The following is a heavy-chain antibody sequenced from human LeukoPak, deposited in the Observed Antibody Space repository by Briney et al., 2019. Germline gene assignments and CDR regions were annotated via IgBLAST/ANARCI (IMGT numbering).Heavy chain of an antibody. Sequence: GGSLRLSCVASGFYFSAYLMSWVRQAPGEGLEWVANIKQDGSQEFYLDSVKGRFTISRDNGNNSLYLHMSRLRIEDTAVYYCATDLKGFNLWGQGALVTVSS. V-gene: IGHV3-7*04. J-gene: IGHJ5*02. CDR3: ATDLKGFNL. CDR2: IKQDGSQE. CDR1: GFYFSAYL.